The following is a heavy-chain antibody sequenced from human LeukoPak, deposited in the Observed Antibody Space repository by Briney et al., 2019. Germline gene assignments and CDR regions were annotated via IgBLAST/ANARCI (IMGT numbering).Heavy chain of an antibody. CDR1: GFTFSSYW. J-gene: IGHJ4*02. Sequence: GGSLRLSCAASGFTFSSYWMHWVRQAPGKGLVWVSRINSDGSSTSYADSVKGRFTISRDNAKNTLYLQMNSLRAEDTAVYYCARGYYDSSDYYPIAYWGQGTLVTVSS. D-gene: IGHD3-22*01. CDR2: INSDGSST. V-gene: IGHV3-74*01. CDR3: ARGYYDSSDYYPIAY.